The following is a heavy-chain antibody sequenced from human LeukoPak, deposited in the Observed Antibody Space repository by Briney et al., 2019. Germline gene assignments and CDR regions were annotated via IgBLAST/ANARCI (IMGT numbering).Heavy chain of an antibody. V-gene: IGHV7-4-1*02. CDR2: INANTGNP. D-gene: IGHD3-10*01. CDR1: GYTFTIYA. CDR3: ARLRVYGSGTREYWFDP. J-gene: IGHJ5*02. Sequence: ASVKVSFKASGYTFTIYAMNWVRQAPGQGLEWMGWINANTGNPTYAQGFTGRFVFSLDTSVSTAYLQISSLKAEDTAVYYCARLRVYGSGTREYWFDPWGQGTLVTVSS.